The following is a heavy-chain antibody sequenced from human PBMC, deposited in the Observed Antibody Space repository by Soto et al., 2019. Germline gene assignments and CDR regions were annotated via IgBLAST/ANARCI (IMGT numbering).Heavy chain of an antibody. D-gene: IGHD4-17*01. CDR1: GGSISSGGYY. V-gene: IGHV4-31*03. CDR3: ARAMTTVVILFDF. CDR2: IYYSGST. Sequence: QVQLQESGPGLVKPSQTLSLTCTVSGGSISSGGYYWSWIRQHPGKGLEWIGYIYYSGSTYYNPSLTSRVTIAVDSSRYQFPMKLSSVTAGGTAVYYWARAMTTVVILFDFWGQGTPVTVS. J-gene: IGHJ4*02.